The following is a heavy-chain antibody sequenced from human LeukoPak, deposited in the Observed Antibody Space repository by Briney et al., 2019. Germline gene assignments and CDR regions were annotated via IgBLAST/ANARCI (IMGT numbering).Heavy chain of an antibody. V-gene: IGHV5-51*01. CDR2: IYPGDSET. D-gene: IGHD3-22*01. Sequence: GESLKISCKGSRYTFSTYWIGWVRQLPGKGLEWMGIIYPGDSETIYSPSFRGQVTISADRSNSTTYLQWSSLRASESAMYYCAKLDSTAYYFDYWGQGTLVTVSS. CDR3: AKLDSTAYYFDY. CDR1: RYTFSTYW. J-gene: IGHJ4*02.